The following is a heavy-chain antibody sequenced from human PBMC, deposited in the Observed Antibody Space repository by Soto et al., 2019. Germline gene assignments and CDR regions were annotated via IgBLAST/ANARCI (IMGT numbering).Heavy chain of an antibody. V-gene: IGHV2-5*01. J-gene: IGHJ6*02. D-gene: IGHD2-2*01. CDR3: AHTPVYCSSSSCFYYYYYYSMDV. CDR1: GFSLSTSGVS. Sequence: QITLKESGPTLVKPTQTLTLTCTFSGFSLSTSGVSVGWLRQPPGKTLEWLALIYWNDDKRYSPSLKSRLTITKDTSKNQVVLTMTNMDPVDTATYYCAHTPVYCSSSSCFYYYYYYSMDVWGQGTTVTVSS. CDR2: IYWNDDK.